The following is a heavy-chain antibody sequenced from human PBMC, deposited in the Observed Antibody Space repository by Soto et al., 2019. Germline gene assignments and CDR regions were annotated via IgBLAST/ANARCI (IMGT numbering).Heavy chain of an antibody. CDR1: GGSISSGGYS. Sequence: ASETLSLTCAVSGGSISSGGYSWNWIRQPPGKGLEWIGYIYHSGSTYYNPSLKSRVTISVDRSKNQFSLNLSSVTAADTAVYYCARDKILKGVPAADHYYYYGMDVWGQETTVTVSS. J-gene: IGHJ6*02. D-gene: IGHD2-2*01. V-gene: IGHV4-30-2*01. CDR2: IYHSGST. CDR3: ARDKILKGVPAADHYYYYGMDV.